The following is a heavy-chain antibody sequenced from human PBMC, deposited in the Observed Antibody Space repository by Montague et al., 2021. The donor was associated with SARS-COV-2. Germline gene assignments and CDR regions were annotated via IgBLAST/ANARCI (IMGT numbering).Heavy chain of an antibody. V-gene: IGHV3-21*01. CDR1: GFTFRRYS. CDR3: SRELSLGHPEGADY. J-gene: IGHJ4*02. Sequence: SLRLSCAASGFTFRRYSMNWVRQAPGKGLEWVSSLSSSGTYIYYADSVKGRFTISRDNAENSLFLQMNSLRAEDTAVYYCSRELSLGHPEGADYWDQGTLVTVSS. CDR2: LSSSGTYI. D-gene: IGHD2-15*01.